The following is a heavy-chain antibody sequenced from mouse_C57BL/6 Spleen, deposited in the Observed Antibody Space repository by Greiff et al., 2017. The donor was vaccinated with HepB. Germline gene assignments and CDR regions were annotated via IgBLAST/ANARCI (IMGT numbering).Heavy chain of an antibody. D-gene: IGHD2-3*01. CDR1: GYTFTDYN. CDR3: ARDGYYGYFDV. V-gene: IGHV1-18*01. Sequence: VQLQQSGPELVKPGASVKIPCKASGYTFTDYNMDWVKQSHGKSLEWIGDINPNNGGTNYNQKFKGKATLTVDKSSSTAYMELRSLTSEDTAVYYCARDGYYGYFDVWGTGTTVTVSS. CDR2: INPNNGGT. J-gene: IGHJ1*03.